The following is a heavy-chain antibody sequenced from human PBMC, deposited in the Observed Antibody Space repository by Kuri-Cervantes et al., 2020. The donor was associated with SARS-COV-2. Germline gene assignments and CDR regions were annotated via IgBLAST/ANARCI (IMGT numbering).Heavy chain of an antibody. Sequence: GGSLRLSCAASGFIFSNYWMSWVRQAPGKGLEWVANIKQDGSEEYYVDSVKGRFTISRDNAKNTLYLQMNSLRAEDTAVYYCAKDQSIAAAGHFDYWGQGTLVTVSS. CDR3: AKDQSIAAAGHFDY. CDR2: IKQDGSEE. V-gene: IGHV3-7*03. D-gene: IGHD6-13*01. J-gene: IGHJ4*02. CDR1: GFIFSNYW.